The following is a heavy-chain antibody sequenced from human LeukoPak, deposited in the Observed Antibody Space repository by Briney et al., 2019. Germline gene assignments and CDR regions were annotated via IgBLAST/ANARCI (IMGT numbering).Heavy chain of an antibody. CDR3: ARGGPGSYSGPNFDY. CDR1: GGTLSSYA. V-gene: IGHV1-69*13. J-gene: IGHJ4*02. Sequence: GASVKVSCKASGGTLSSYAISWVRQAPGQGLEWMGGIIPIFGTANYAQKFQGRVTITADESTSTAYMELSSLRSEDTAVYYCARGGPGSYSGPNFDYWGQGTLVTVSS. CDR2: IIPIFGTA. D-gene: IGHD1-26*01.